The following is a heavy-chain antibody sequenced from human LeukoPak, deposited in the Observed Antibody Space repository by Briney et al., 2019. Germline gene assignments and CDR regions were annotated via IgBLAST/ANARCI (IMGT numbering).Heavy chain of an antibody. Sequence: SETLSLTCTVSGGSINSGGYFWSWVRQHPGKGLEWIGYISNSGSTSYNPPLKSRVTLSVDTSKNQFSLKLSSVTAADTAVYYCARADNWNAFEYWGQGTLVPVSS. V-gene: IGHV4-31*03. D-gene: IGHD1-1*01. CDR3: ARADNWNAFEY. CDR2: ISNSGST. CDR1: GGSINSGGYF. J-gene: IGHJ4*02.